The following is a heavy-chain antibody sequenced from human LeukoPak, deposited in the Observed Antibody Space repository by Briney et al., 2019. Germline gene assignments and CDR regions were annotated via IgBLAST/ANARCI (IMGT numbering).Heavy chain of an antibody. D-gene: IGHD6-19*01. CDR1: GYTFTDYA. J-gene: IGHJ4*02. V-gene: IGHV1-3*03. CDR3: ARGGKQWRGGNYFDS. CDR2: ITTGRGDT. Sequence: ASVKVSCKASGYTFTDYALRWVRQAPGQSLEWMGWITTGRGDTQYSQAFQRRITITRDKSASTVSMDLSALRSEDTAVYYCARGGKQWRGGNYFDSWGQGTLVAVSS.